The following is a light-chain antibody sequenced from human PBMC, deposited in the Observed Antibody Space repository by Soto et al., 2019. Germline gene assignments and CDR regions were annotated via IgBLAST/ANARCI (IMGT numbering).Light chain of an antibody. CDR3: YSYTSRRTYV. CDR1: SADVGAYNS. J-gene: IGLJ1*01. CDR2: DVS. Sequence: QSALTQPASVSGSPGQSITISCTGTSADVGAYNSVSWYQHHPGKAPKLIIYDVSSRSSGVSSRFSGSKSDNTASLTISGLQADDEPDYYCYSYTSRRTYVFGTGTKLTVL. V-gene: IGLV2-14*03.